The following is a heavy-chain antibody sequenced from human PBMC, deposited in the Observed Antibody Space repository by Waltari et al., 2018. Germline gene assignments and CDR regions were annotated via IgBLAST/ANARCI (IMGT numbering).Heavy chain of an antibody. J-gene: IGHJ4*02. CDR3: AKAGGIAAAEFQFDF. V-gene: IGHV3-23*01. CDR2: ISGPALTT. CDR1: GFTFISYA. D-gene: IGHD6-13*01. Sequence: EVQLLESGGGLVQPGGSLRLSCAASGFTFISYAMTWVRQAPGKGLEWVSSISGPALTTFYADSVKGRFSVSRDNSKNTLYLQINGLRADDTAAYYCAKAGGIAAAEFQFDFWGRGTLVTVSS.